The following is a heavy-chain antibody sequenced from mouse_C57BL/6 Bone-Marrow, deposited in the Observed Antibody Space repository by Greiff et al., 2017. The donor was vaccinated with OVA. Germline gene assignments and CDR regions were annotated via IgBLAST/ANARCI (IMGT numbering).Heavy chain of an antibody. J-gene: IGHJ2*01. V-gene: IGHV1-85*01. Sequence: VQLQQSGPELVKPGASVKLSCKASGYTFTSYDINWVKQRPGQGLEWIGWIYPRDGSTKYNEKFKGKATLTVDTSSSTAYMELHSLTSEDSAVYFCARGIYYDYDDGDYWGQGTTLTVSS. CDR3: ARGIYYDYDDGDY. D-gene: IGHD2-4*01. CDR1: GYTFTSYD. CDR2: IYPRDGST.